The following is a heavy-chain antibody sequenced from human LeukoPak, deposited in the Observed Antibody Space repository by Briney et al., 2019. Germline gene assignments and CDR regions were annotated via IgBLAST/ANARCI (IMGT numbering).Heavy chain of an antibody. Sequence: GGSLRLSCAASGFTFSDAWMSWVRQAPGKGLEWVGRIKSKTDGGTTDYAAPVKGRFTISRDDSKNTLYLQMNSLKTEDTAVYYCTTFLGGSGSSDFDYWGQGTLVTVSS. D-gene: IGHD3-10*01. CDR3: TTFLGGSGSSDFDY. V-gene: IGHV3-15*01. CDR1: GFTFSDAW. J-gene: IGHJ4*02. CDR2: IKSKTDGGTT.